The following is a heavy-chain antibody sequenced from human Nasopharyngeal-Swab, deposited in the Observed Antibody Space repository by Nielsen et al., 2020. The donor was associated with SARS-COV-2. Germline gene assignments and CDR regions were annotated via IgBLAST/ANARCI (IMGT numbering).Heavy chain of an antibody. D-gene: IGHD3-16*01. CDR3: AREKREEMGFGGPNPFDY. J-gene: IGHJ4*02. V-gene: IGHV4-34*01. Sequence: RQAPGKGLEWVGETNHSGSINYNPSLKSRVTISVDTSKNQFSLKLSSVTAADTAVYYCAREKREEMGFGGPNPFDYWGQGTLVTVSS. CDR2: TNHSGSI.